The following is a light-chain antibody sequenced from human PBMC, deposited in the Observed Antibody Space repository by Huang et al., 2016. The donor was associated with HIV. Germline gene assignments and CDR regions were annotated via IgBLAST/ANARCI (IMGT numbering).Light chain of an antibody. CDR3: QQYDIHPLT. CDR1: QDINNF. V-gene: IGKV1-8*01. J-gene: IGKJ3*01. CDR2: AAS. Sequence: IRMTQSPSSLSASTGDRVTITCRANQDINNFLAWYQQSPGRVPKLLIYAASTLQSGVPSRFSGNGSGTDFTLTIGCLHSEDVATYYCQQYDIHPLTFGPGTRVDIK.